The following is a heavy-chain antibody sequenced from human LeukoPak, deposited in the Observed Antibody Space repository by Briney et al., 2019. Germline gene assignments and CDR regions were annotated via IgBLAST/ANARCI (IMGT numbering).Heavy chain of an antibody. V-gene: IGHV1-18*01. CDR1: GYTFTSYG. D-gene: IGHD6-13*01. CDR2: ISAYNGNT. CDR3: ARVGLGAAAGNWFDP. J-gene: IGHJ5*02. Sequence: ASVKVSCKASGYTFTSYGISWVRQAPGHGLEWMGWISAYNGNTNYARKLQGRVTMTTDTSTSTAYMELRSLRADDTAVYYCARVGLGAAAGNWFDPWVQGTLVTVSS.